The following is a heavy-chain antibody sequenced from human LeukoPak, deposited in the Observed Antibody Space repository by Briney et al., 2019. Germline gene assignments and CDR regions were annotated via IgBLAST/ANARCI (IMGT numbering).Heavy chain of an antibody. CDR1: GDSINSLD. Sequence: ETLSLTCTVSGDSINSLDLWSWVRQAPGKGLEWVSGISGSGGRTYNADSVKGWFTISRDNSKNTLYLQMNSLRAEDTAVYYCAKDRSGYDLNIFDYWGQGTLVTVSS. D-gene: IGHD5-12*01. V-gene: IGHV3-23*01. J-gene: IGHJ4*02. CDR2: ISGSGGRT. CDR3: AKDRSGYDLNIFDY.